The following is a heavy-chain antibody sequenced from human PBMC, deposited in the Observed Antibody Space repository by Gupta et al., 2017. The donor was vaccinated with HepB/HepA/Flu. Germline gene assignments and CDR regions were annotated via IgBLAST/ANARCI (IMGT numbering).Heavy chain of an antibody. Sequence: QVQLVQSGAEVKKPGASVKVSCKASGYTFTSYYMHWVRQAPGQGLEWMGIINPSGGSTSYAQKFQGRVTMTRDTSTSTVYMELSSLRSEDTAVYYCARNGIAAVDRGYNWFDPWGQGTLVTVSS. V-gene: IGHV1-46*01. CDR3: ARNGIAAVDRGYNWFDP. CDR2: INPSGGST. CDR1: GYTFTSYY. D-gene: IGHD6-13*01. J-gene: IGHJ5*02.